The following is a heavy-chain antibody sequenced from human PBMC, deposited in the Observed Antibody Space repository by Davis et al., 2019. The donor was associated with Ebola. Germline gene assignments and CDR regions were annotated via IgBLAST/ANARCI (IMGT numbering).Heavy chain of an antibody. Sequence: PGGSLRLSCAASGFTFSSYAMHWVRQAPGKGLEWVAVISYDGSNKYYADSVKGRFTISRDNSKNTLYLQMNSLRAEDTAVYYCAKDWDTSGSYHFDYWGQGTLVTVSS. CDR3: AKDWDTSGSYHFDY. CDR2: ISYDGSNK. J-gene: IGHJ4*02. V-gene: IGHV3-30-3*01. CDR1: GFTFSSYA. D-gene: IGHD1-26*01.